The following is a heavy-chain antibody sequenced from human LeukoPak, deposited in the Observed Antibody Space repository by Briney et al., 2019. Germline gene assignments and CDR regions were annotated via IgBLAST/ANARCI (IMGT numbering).Heavy chain of an antibody. J-gene: IGHJ5*01. Sequence: GGSLRLSCAASGFTFSSYAMSWVRQASGKGLEWVSAISGSGGSTYYADSVKGRFTISRDNSKNTLYLQMNSLRAEDTAVYYCAKSTYSNYAHWFDPWGQGTLVTVSS. CDR1: GFTFSSYA. CDR3: AKSTYSNYAHWFDP. D-gene: IGHD4-4*01. V-gene: IGHV3-23*01. CDR2: ISGSGGST.